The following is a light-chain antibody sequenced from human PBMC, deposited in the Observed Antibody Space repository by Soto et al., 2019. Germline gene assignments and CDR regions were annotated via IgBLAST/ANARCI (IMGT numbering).Light chain of an antibody. CDR2: GAS. V-gene: IGKV3-15*01. Sequence: EIVMTQSPATLSVSPGDRATLSCRTSQSVSSYLAWYQQKPGQAPRLLIYGASTRATGIPARFSGSGSGTEFTLTISGLEPEDFVVYYCQQYGNSPFTFGQGTRLEIK. CDR3: QQYGNSPFT. J-gene: IGKJ5*01. CDR1: QSVSSY.